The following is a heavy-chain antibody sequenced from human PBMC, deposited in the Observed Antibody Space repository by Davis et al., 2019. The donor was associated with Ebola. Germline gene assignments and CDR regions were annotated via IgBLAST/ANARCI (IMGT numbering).Heavy chain of an antibody. Sequence: GESLKISCAASGFTFSNYWMSWVRQAPGKGLEWVANIKQDGSRKDYLDSVTGRFTISRDNAKSSLYLQLNSLRAEDTAVYYCARELYDYGDWVYWGQGALVTVSS. D-gene: IGHD4-17*01. CDR1: GFTFSNYW. CDR2: IKQDGSRK. V-gene: IGHV3-7*01. CDR3: ARELYDYGDWVY. J-gene: IGHJ4*02.